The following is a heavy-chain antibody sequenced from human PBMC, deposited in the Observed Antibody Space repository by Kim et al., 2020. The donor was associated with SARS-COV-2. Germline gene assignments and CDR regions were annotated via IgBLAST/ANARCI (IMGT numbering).Heavy chain of an antibody. Sequence: GGSLRLSCAASGFTFRSWRMHWVRQAPGKGLVWVSHINSNGSSTSYADSVKGRFTISRDNAKNTLYLQMNSLRAEDTAVYYCMRFGDLLRYYGMDVWGQGTTVTVSS. CDR1: GFTFRSWR. J-gene: IGHJ6*02. CDR2: INSNGSST. D-gene: IGHD3-10*01. V-gene: IGHV3-74*01. CDR3: MRFGDLLRYYGMDV.